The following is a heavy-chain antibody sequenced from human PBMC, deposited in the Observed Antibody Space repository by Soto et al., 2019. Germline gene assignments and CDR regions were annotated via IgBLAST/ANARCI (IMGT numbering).Heavy chain of an antibody. D-gene: IGHD3-10*01. V-gene: IGHV3-73*01. CDR3: TRGFHYYYGMDV. CDR2: IRSKANSYAT. CDR1: GFTFSGSA. Sequence: LRLSCAASGFTFSGSAMHWVRQASGKGLEWVGRIRSKANSYATAYAASVKGRFTISRDDSKNTAYLQMNSLKTEDTAVYYCTRGFHYYYGMDVWGQGTTVTVSS. J-gene: IGHJ6*02.